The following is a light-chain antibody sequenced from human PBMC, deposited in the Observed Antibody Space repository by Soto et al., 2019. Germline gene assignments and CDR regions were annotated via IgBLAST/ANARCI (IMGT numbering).Light chain of an antibody. CDR2: DVS. J-gene: IGLJ1*01. CDR3: SSFTNTYSYV. CDR1: SGDVGAYNY. Sequence: QSVLTQPASVSGSPGQSITISCTGTSGDVGAYNYVSWYQQHPGKAPRLMIYDVSSRPSGASNRFSGSKSGNTASLTISGLQPEDEADYYCSSFTNTYSYVFGTGTTLTVL. V-gene: IGLV2-14*01.